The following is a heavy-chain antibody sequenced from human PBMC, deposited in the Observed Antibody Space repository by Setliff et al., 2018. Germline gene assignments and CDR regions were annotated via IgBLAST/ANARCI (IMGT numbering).Heavy chain of an antibody. CDR1: GFTFRGFA. CDR2: IRHDESDI. Sequence: RGSLRLSCAASGFTFRGFAMHWVRQAPGKGLEWVAFIRHDESDIYYTNSVKGRFTVSRDNSKNTLYLQMNILRPEDTALYYCVRDSSADYYDNDYFKYWGQGALVTVSS. CDR3: VRDSSADYYDNDYFKY. D-gene: IGHD2-21*02. J-gene: IGHJ1*01. V-gene: IGHV3-30*02.